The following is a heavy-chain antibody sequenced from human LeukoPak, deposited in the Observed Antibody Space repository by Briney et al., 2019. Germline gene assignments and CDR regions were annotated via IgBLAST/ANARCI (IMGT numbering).Heavy chain of an antibody. D-gene: IGHD1-26*01. J-gene: IGHJ3*02. CDR3: SWDHTGKEDI. CDR2: ISPDGSRT. CDR1: GFTFSSYG. Sequence: GGSLRLSCAASGFTFSSYGMHWVRQAPGKGLVWVSRISPDGSRTDYADSVAGRFTISRDNAKNTLYLQMNSLRADDTAVYYCSWDHTGKEDIWGQGTMVTVSS. V-gene: IGHV3-74*01.